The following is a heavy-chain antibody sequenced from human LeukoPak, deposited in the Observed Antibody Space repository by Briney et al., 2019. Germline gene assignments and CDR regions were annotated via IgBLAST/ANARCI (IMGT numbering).Heavy chain of an antibody. V-gene: IGHV3-48*03. CDR3: ARTTRGYSYGLMDV. CDR1: GFTFSSYE. J-gene: IGHJ6*03. CDR2: ISSSGSTI. Sequence: GGSLRLSCAASGFTFSSYEMNWVRQAPGKGLEWVSYISSSGSTIYYADSVKGRFTISRDNSKNTLYLQMNSLRAEDTAVYYCARTTRGYSYGLMDVWGKGTTVTVSS. D-gene: IGHD5-18*01.